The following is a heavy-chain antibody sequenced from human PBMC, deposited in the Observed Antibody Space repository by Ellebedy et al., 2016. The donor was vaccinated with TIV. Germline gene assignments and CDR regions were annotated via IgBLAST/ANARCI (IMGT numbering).Heavy chain of an antibody. CDR2: IYHSGST. V-gene: IGHV4-38-2*02. Sequence: SETLSLXXTVSGYSISSGNYWGWTRQPPGKGLEWIGSIYHSGSTYYNPSLKSRVTISVDTSKNQFSLKLSSVTAADTAVYYCAREEYEFNYMDVWGKGTTVTVSS. CDR1: GYSISSGNY. J-gene: IGHJ6*03. CDR3: AREEYEFNYMDV. D-gene: IGHD2/OR15-2a*01.